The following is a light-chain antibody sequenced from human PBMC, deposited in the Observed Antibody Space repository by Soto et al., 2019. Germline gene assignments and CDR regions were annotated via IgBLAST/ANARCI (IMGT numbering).Light chain of an antibody. CDR1: QGISIW. J-gene: IGKJ1*01. CDR3: QHYNDSAWT. V-gene: IGKV1-5*03. Sequence: DIHMTQSPSTLSASVGDRVTITCRASQGISIWLAWYQQKPGRAPNLLIYGTYSLESGVPSRLSGRGPRTQFTLTISNLQPDDFATYYCQHYNDSAWTFGQGTKVEIK. CDR2: GTY.